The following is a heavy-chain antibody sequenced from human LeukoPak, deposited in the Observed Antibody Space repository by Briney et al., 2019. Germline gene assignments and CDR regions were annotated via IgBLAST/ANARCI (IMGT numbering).Heavy chain of an antibody. D-gene: IGHD6-13*01. V-gene: IGHV4-61*08. Sequence: PSETLSLTCTVSGGSISSGGYYWSWIRQHPGKGLEWIGYIYYSGSTNYNPSLKSRVTISVDTSKNQFSLKLSSVTAADTAVYYCARDRLMRGPGAAAVYYYYYGMDVWGQGTTVTVSS. CDR2: IYYSGST. CDR1: GGSISSGGYY. CDR3: ARDRLMRGPGAAAVYYYYYGMDV. J-gene: IGHJ6*02.